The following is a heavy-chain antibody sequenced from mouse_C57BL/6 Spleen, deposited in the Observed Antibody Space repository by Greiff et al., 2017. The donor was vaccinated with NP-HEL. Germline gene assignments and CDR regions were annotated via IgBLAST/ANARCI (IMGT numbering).Heavy chain of an antibody. J-gene: IGHJ4*01. CDR1: GYAFTNYL. Sequence: VKLQQSGAELVRPGTSVTVSCKASGYAFTNYLIEWVKQRPGQGLEWIGVINPGSGGTNYNEKFKGKATLTADNSSSTAYMQLSSLTSEDSAVYFCARDYAMDYWGQGTSVTVSS. CDR2: INPGSGGT. CDR3: ARDYAMDY. V-gene: IGHV1-54*01.